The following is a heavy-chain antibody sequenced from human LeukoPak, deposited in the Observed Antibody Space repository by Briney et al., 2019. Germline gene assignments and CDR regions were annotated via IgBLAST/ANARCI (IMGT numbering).Heavy chain of an antibody. CDR2: ISWNSGSI. V-gene: IGHV3-9*01. CDR3: AKQGNYYYMDV. J-gene: IGHJ6*03. CDR1: GFTFDDYA. Sequence: GGSLRLSCAASGFTFDDYAMHWVRQAPGKGLEWVSGISWNSGSIGYADSVKGRFTISRDNAKNSLYLQMNSLRAEDTALYYCAKQGNYYYMDVWGKGTTVTVSS.